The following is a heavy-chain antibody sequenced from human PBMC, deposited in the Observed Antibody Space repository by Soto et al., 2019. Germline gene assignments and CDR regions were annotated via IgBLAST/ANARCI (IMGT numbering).Heavy chain of an antibody. D-gene: IGHD2-2*01. V-gene: IGHV4-59*01. CDR1: GGSISSYH. Sequence: SETLSLTCTVSGGSISSYHWTWIRQPPGKGLEWLGDVYRGGSTNYNPSLRSRLTMSVDTSNNQFSLRLSSVTAADTAVYYCAEEMGFCTTTSCHAGPLYYYMDVWGKGTTVTVSS. CDR2: VYRGGST. J-gene: IGHJ6*03. CDR3: AEEMGFCTTTSCHAGPLYYYMDV.